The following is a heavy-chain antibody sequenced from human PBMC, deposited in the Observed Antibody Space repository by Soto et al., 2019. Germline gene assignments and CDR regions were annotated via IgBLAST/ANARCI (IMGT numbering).Heavy chain of an antibody. J-gene: IGHJ5*02. D-gene: IGHD3-3*01. V-gene: IGHV4-59*01. CDR2: IYCSGST. Sequence: WETQSLTCTGSGGSISSYYGSWIRQPPGKGLEWIGYIYCSGSTNYNPSLKSRVTISVDTSNNQFSLRLSSVTAADTAVYYCARDVGLQHDTGYYDFWSGKNNWFDPWGQGTLVTVSS. CDR3: ARDVGLQHDTGYYDFWSGKNNWFDP. CDR1: GGSISSYY.